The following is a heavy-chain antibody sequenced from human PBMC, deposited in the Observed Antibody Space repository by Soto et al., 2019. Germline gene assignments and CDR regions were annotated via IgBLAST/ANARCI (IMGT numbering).Heavy chain of an antibody. CDR2: IWHDGNNK. V-gene: IGHV3-33*01. Sequence: ALRLSCAASGFTFSNYGMHWVRQAPGKGLEWVASIWHDGNNKYYTDSVRGRCIISRDKSKNRLYLQMISLRAEDTAVYYCASDLVGASDSYGLDVWGQGTPVTVSS. J-gene: IGHJ6*02. CDR1: GFTFSNYG. D-gene: IGHD1-26*01. CDR3: ASDLVGASDSYGLDV.